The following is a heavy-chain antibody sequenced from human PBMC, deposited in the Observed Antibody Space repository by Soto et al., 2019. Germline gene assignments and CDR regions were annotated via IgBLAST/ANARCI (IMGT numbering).Heavy chain of an antibody. J-gene: IGHJ5*02. V-gene: IGHV4-61*01. Sequence: PSETLSLTCTVSGGSVSSGSYYWSWIRQPPGKGLEWIGYIYYSGSTNYNPSLKSRVTISVDTSKNQFSLKLSSVTAADTAVYYCARAKYDFTNWFDPWGQGTPVTVSS. D-gene: IGHD3-3*01. CDR3: ARAKYDFTNWFDP. CDR1: GGSVSSGSYY. CDR2: IYYSGST.